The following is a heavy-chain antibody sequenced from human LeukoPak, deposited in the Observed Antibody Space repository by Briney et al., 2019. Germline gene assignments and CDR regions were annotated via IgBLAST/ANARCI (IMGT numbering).Heavy chain of an antibody. V-gene: IGHV3-21*04. CDR3: AKGLFSGYDKYLDS. J-gene: IGHJ4*02. D-gene: IGHD5-12*01. CDR2: ISSTSSDI. CDR1: GFAFETYT. Sequence: KPGGSLRLSCVASGFAFETYTMNWVRQAPGKGLEWVSFISSTSSDINYADSVSDRFTISRDNAKNSLFLQMDSLRVEDTAVYYCAKGLFSGYDKYLDSWGQGTLVTVSS.